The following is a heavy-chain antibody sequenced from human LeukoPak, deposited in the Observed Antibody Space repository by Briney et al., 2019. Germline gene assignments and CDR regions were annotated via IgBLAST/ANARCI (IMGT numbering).Heavy chain of an antibody. J-gene: IGHJ4*02. CDR1: GFTFSDHH. D-gene: IGHD3-10*01. CDR2: SKNKDYAHST. Sequence: GGSLRHSCAASGFTFSDHHMDWVRQAPGKGLEWIGRSKNKDYAHSTVYAASVKGRFTFSRDDPKNSLYLQMNSLTTEDTAVYYCTRIFYYGTRGFYPDFWGQGTLVTVSS. CDR3: TRIFYYGTRGFYPDF. V-gene: IGHV3-72*01.